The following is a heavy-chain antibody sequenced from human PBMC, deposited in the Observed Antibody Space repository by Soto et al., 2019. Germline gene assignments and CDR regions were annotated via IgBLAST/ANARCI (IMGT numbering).Heavy chain of an antibody. V-gene: IGHV3-48*01. CDR2: INSGSTSV. Sequence: EVQLVESGGGLVQPGGSLRLSCLASGFIFNSYSMNWVRQAPGKGLEWISYINSGSTSVFYADSVKGRFTISRDNAKNSLYLQMNSLRAEDTAVYYCGSSASPDAYWGQGTLVTVSS. J-gene: IGHJ4*02. CDR3: GSSASPDAY. CDR1: GFIFNSYS. D-gene: IGHD3-22*01.